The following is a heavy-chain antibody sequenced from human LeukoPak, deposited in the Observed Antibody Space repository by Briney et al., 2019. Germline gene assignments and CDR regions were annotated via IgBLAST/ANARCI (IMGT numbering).Heavy chain of an antibody. CDR3: ARGRPAIVGATTFDY. D-gene: IGHD1-26*01. V-gene: IGHV4-59*12. Sequence: SETLSLTCTVSGGSISSYYWSWIRQPPGKGLEWIGYISYSGSTNYNPSLRSRVTISVDTSKNQFSLKLSSVTAADTAVYYCARGRPAIVGATTFDYWGQGTLVTVSS. CDR2: ISYSGST. CDR1: GGSISSYY. J-gene: IGHJ4*02.